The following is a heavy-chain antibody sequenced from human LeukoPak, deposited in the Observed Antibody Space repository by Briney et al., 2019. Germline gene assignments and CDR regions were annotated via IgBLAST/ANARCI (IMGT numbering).Heavy chain of an antibody. J-gene: IGHJ6*02. CDR3: ARGSYFGIDV. CDR1: GFTFSYYG. Sequence: GGSLRLSCAASGFTFSYYGMHWVRQAPGKGLDWVAVITYDGSNKYYVDSVKGRFTIYRDNSKNTLDLQMNSLRAEDTAVYHCARGSYFGIDVWGQGTTVTVSS. CDR2: ITYDGSNK. V-gene: IGHV3-30*03.